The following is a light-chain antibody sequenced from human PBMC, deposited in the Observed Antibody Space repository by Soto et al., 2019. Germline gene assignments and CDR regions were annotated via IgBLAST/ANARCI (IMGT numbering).Light chain of an antibody. Sequence: DIQMTQSPSTLSASVGDRVTITCRASQSISSWLAWYQQKPGKAPKLLIYDASSLESGVPSRFSGSGSGTEFILPISSLQQHEFVTYYCRQYSSYSRTFGQGTKVDIK. CDR2: DAS. CDR3: RQYSSYSRT. J-gene: IGKJ1*01. V-gene: IGKV1-5*01. CDR1: QSISSW.